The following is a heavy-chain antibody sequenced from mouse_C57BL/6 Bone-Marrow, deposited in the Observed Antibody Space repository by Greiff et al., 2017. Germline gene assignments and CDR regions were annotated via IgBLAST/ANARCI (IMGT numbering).Heavy chain of an antibody. J-gene: IGHJ3*01. CDR1: GYTFTSSW. CDR3: AREGTGWAWFAY. D-gene: IGHD4-1*01. Sequence: QVQLQQSGAELVKPGASVKMSCKASGYTFTSSWITWVKQRPGQGLEWIGDLYPGSGSTNYNEKFKSKATLTVDTSSSTAYMQLSSLTSEDSAVYYCAREGTGWAWFAYWGQGTLVTVSA. V-gene: IGHV1-55*01. CDR2: LYPGSGST.